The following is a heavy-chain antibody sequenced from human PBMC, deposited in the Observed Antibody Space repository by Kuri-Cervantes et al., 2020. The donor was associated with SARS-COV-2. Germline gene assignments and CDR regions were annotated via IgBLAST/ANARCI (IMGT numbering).Heavy chain of an antibody. CDR1: GYTFTDYY. CDR3: ARRGLEGT. Sequence: ASVKVSCKASGYTFTDYYIHWVRQAPGQGLEWMGWVNPKTGGTKYAQKLQGRVTMSRDTSITTVFLDLSRLTSDDTAIYYCARRGLEGTWGQGSLVTVSS. J-gene: IGHJ5*02. CDR2: VNPKTGGT. V-gene: IGHV1-2*02. D-gene: IGHD3-10*01.